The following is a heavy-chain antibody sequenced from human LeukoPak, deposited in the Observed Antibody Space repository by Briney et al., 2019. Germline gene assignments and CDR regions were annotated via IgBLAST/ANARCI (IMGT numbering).Heavy chain of an antibody. D-gene: IGHD1-26*01. CDR3: ARFEWELSPDAFDI. Sequence: SETLSLTCTVSGGSISSYYWSWIRQPPGKGLEWIGYIYYSGSTNYNPSLKSRVTISVDTSKNQFSLKLSSVTAADTAVYYCARFEWELSPDAFDIWGQGTMVTVSS. CDR1: GGSISSYY. J-gene: IGHJ3*02. CDR2: IYYSGST. V-gene: IGHV4-59*08.